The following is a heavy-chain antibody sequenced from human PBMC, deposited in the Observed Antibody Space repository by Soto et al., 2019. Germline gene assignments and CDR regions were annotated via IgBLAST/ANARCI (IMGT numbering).Heavy chain of an antibody. CDR1: EFSFSDYY. J-gene: IGHJ5*02. CDR2: ISSSASTM. D-gene: IGHD3-22*01. V-gene: IGHV3-11*01. CDR3: AARRMDYYDSSGYHNWFDP. Sequence: GGSLRLSGTSSEFSFSDYYIGWIRQAPGKGLEWISYISSSASTMYYADSVKGRFTISRDNAKNSLYLQMNSLRAEDTAVYYCAARRMDYYDSSGYHNWFDPWGQGTLVTVSS.